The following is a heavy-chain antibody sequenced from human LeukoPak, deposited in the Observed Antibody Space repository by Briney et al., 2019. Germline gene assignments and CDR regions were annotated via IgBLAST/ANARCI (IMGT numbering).Heavy chain of an antibody. V-gene: IGHV1-2*02. Sequence: ASVKVSCKASGYTFTGYYIHWVRQAPGQGFEWMGWISPNSGDTNYAQKFQGRVTVTRDTSISTAYMEVSRLRSDDTAVYYCARGVVVAAPCPGYWGQGTLVTVSS. D-gene: IGHD2-15*01. J-gene: IGHJ4*02. CDR2: ISPNSGDT. CDR1: GYTFTGYY. CDR3: ARGVVVAAPCPGY.